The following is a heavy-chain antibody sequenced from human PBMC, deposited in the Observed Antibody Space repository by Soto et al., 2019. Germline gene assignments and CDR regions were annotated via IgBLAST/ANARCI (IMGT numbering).Heavy chain of an antibody. CDR2: ISAYNGNT. V-gene: IGHV1-18*01. CDR3: ARDTVDIVVVPAADSYCYYGMDV. Sequence: GASVKVSCKASGYTFTSYGISWVRQAPGQGLEWMGWISAYNGNTNYAQKLQGRVTMTTDTSTSTAYMELRSLRSDDTAVYYCARDTVDIVVVPAADSYCYYGMDVWGKGTTVTVSS. CDR1: GYTFTSYG. D-gene: IGHD2-2*01. J-gene: IGHJ6*04.